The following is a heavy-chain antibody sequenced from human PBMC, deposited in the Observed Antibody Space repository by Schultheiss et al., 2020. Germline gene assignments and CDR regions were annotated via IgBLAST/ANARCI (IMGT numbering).Heavy chain of an antibody. V-gene: IGHV3-11*04. CDR2: ISGSGGST. Sequence: GGSLRLSCAASGFTFSDYYMSWIRQAPGKGLEWVSAISGSGGSTYYADSVKGRFTISRDNAKNSLYLQMNSLRAEDTAVYYCARDLTVYGGHTGFFDSWGQGTLVTVSS. D-gene: IGHD4-23*01. CDR1: GFTFSDYY. J-gene: IGHJ4*02. CDR3: ARDLTVYGGHTGFFDS.